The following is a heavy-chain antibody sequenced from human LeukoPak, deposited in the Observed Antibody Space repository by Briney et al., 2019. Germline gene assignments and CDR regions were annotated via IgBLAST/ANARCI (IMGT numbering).Heavy chain of an antibody. D-gene: IGHD3-22*01. CDR1: GGSISSYY. J-gene: IGHJ5*02. Sequence: TSETLSLTCTVAGGSISSYYWSWIRQPAGKGLEWIGRIYTSGSTNYNPSLKSRVTMSVDTSKNQFSLKLSSVTAADTAVYYCARDRPDSSGYYYDPWGQGTLVTVSS. V-gene: IGHV4-4*07. CDR3: ARDRPDSSGYYYDP. CDR2: IYTSGST.